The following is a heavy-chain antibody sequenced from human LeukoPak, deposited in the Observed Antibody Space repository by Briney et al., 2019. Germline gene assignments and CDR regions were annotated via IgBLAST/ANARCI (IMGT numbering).Heavy chain of an antibody. CDR3: ARDDGKSRVGATLVFAY. V-gene: IGHV3-30*01. CDR1: GFTFSRYD. CDR2: ISYDGSNK. J-gene: IGHJ4*02. Sequence: GRSLRLSCAASGFTFSRYDMHWVRQAPGKGLEWVAVISYDGSNKYYADSVKGRFTLVRDNPKNTLHLHRNPLNAGATAVYYVARDDGKSRVGATLVFAYWGRETRVTVP. D-gene: IGHD1-26*01.